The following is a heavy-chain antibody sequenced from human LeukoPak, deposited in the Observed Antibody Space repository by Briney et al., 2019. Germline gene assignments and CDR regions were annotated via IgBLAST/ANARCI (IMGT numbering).Heavy chain of an antibody. CDR1: GFTFSSYA. Sequence: GGSLRLSCAASGFTFSSYAMSWVRQAPGKGLEWVSYISSSSTIYYADSVKGRFTISRDNAKNSLYLQMNSLRAEDTAVYYCARDRVTNPIDYWGQGTLVTVSS. D-gene: IGHD3-3*01. J-gene: IGHJ4*02. CDR2: ISSSSTI. CDR3: ARDRVTNPIDY. V-gene: IGHV3-48*01.